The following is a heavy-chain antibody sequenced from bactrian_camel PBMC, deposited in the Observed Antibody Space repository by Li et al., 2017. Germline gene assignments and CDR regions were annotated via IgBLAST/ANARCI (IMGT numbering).Heavy chain of an antibody. D-gene: IGHD4*01. CDR1: KYTYFSNC. Sequence: HVQLVESGGDSVEAGGSLTLSCATAKYTYFSNCLGWFRRAPGKEREGVAALWTRGGHAWHARSVKGRFTISQDNAKNTVYLQMDSLKLEDTAMYYCALDICDADYSEYATTTGEGTQVTVS. V-gene: IGHV3-3*01. J-gene: IGHJ4*01. CDR2: LWTRGGHA.